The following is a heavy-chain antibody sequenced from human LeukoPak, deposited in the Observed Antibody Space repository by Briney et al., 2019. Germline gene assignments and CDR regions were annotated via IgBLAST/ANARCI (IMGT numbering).Heavy chain of an antibody. D-gene: IGHD2-21*02. V-gene: IGHV4-34*01. CDR1: GGPFNGYH. CDR2: INHSGGT. J-gene: IGHJ4*02. CDR3: ARGHPLLDY. Sequence: PSETQSLTCAVYGGPFNGYHWTWTRQPPGKALEWIGEINHSGGTNYNPSLKSPVTLSVDTSKNPFSLKLSSVTAAGTAVYYCARGHPLLDYWGQGTLVTVSS.